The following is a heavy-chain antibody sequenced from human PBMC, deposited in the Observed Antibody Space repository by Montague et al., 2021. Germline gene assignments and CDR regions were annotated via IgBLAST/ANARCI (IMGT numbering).Heavy chain of an antibody. CDR3: ARNLASAAPGAFDI. CDR2: ITLDGSST. CDR1: GFRFSSYW. D-gene: IGHD6-13*01. Sequence: SLSSAASGFRFSSYWMHSVRQAPGKGLLWVSRITLDGSSTTFADSVKGRFTTSRDNAKATLYLQMNSLRVEDTAVYYCARNLASAAPGAFDIWGQGTMVTVSS. J-gene: IGHJ3*02. V-gene: IGHV3-74*01.